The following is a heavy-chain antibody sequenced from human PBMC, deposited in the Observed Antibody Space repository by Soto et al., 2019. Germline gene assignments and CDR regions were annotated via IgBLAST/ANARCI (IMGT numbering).Heavy chain of an antibody. CDR1: GYTFTNYD. Sequence: ASVKVSCKASGYTFTNYDINWVRQAAGQGLEWMGWMNPNTGDTGYAQKFQGRVTMTRNTAISTAYMELSSLRSEDTAVYYCARGDSEWLLFHWGQGTLVTAPQ. D-gene: IGHD3-3*01. J-gene: IGHJ4*02. CDR2: MNPNTGDT. CDR3: ARGDSEWLLFH. V-gene: IGHV1-8*01.